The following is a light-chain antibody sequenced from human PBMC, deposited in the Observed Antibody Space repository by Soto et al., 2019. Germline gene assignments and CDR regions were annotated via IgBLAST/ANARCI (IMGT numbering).Light chain of an antibody. CDR3: QHYDNLPFT. J-gene: IGKJ3*01. Sequence: DIQMTQSPSSLSASVGDRVTITCQASQDISNYLNWYQQKPGKAPKLLIYDASNLEKGVPSRFSGSGSGTEFTFTISSLQPEDIATYYCQHYDNLPFTFGPGTKVDIK. CDR2: DAS. CDR1: QDISNY. V-gene: IGKV1-33*01.